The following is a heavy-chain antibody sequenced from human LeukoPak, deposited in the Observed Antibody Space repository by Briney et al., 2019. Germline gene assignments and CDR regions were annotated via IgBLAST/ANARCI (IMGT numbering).Heavy chain of an antibody. V-gene: IGHV3-23*01. J-gene: IGHJ4*02. CDR1: GFTFSNAW. Sequence: GGSLRLSCAASGFTFSNAWMSWVRQAPGKGLEWVSAISGSGGSTYYADSVKGRFTISRDNSKNTLYLQMNSLRAEDTALYYCAKGRLDPNLVLDYWGQGTLVTVSS. D-gene: IGHD2-8*02. CDR3: AKGRLDPNLVLDY. CDR2: ISGSGGST.